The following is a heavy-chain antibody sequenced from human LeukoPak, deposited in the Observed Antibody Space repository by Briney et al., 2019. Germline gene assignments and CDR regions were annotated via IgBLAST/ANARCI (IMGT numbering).Heavy chain of an antibody. D-gene: IGHD2-15*01. J-gene: IGHJ5*02. V-gene: IGHV1-18*01. CDR3: ARAVGYCSGGSCYPNWFDP. CDR2: ISAYNGNT. Sequence: ASVKVSCKASGYTFTSYGISWVRQAPGQGLEWMGWISAYNGNTNYAQKLQGRVTMTTDTSTSTAYMELRSLRSDDTAVYYCARAVGYCSGGSCYPNWFDPGGQGTLVTVSA. CDR1: GYTFTSYG.